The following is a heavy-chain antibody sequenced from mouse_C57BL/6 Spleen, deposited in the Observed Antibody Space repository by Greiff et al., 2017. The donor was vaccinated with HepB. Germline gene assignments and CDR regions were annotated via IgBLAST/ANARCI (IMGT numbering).Heavy chain of an antibody. CDR1: GYSITSGYY. CDR3: ARHDGSPFAY. V-gene: IGHV3-6*01. Sequence: DVQLQESGPGLVKPSQSLSLTCSVTGYSITSGYYWNWIRQFPGNKLEWMGYISYDGSNNYNPSLKNRISITRDTSKNQFFLKLNSVTTEDTATYYCARHDGSPFAYWGQGTLVTVSA. D-gene: IGHD2-3*01. CDR2: ISYDGSN. J-gene: IGHJ3*01.